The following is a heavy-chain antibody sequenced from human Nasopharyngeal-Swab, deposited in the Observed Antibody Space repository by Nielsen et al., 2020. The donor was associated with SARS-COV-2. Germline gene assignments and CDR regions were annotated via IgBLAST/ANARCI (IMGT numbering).Heavy chain of an antibody. CDR2: ITGSGDYT. D-gene: IGHD2-21*02. Sequence: GESLKISCAASGFTFSTSTMTWVRQAPGKGLERVSAITGSGDYTSYADSVKGRFTISRDNSKNTLYLQMNSLRAEDTAVYFCAKGAYCGADCYGYFDYWGQGTLVTVSS. CDR3: AKGAYCGADCYGYFDY. V-gene: IGHV3-23*01. CDR1: GFTFSTST. J-gene: IGHJ4*02.